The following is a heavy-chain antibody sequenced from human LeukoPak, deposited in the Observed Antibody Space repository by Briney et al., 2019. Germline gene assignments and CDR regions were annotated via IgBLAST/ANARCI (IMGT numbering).Heavy chain of an antibody. J-gene: IGHJ4*02. V-gene: IGHV3-48*01. CDR3: TRDYNWNPDY. CDR1: GFTFSTYS. D-gene: IGHD1-1*01. CDR2: IRSSGTTT. Sequence: GGSLRLSCAASGFTFSTYSMNWVRQAPGEGLEWVSYIRSSGTTTYYADSVEGRFTNSRDNGKNSLYLQMNSLRAEDTGVYYCTRDYNWNPDYWGQGTLVTVSS.